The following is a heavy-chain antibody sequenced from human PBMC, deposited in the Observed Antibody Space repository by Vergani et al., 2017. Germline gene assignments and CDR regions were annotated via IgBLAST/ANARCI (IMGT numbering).Heavy chain of an antibody. J-gene: IGHJ6*02. V-gene: IGHV3-23*01. CDR1: GFTFSSYA. Sequence: EVQLLESGGGLVQPGGSLRLSCAASGFTFSSYAMSWVRQAPGKGLEWVSAISGSGGSTYYADSVKGRFTISRDNSKNTLYLQMNSLRAEDTAVYYCARDFPGRSGNIAVAATGYYGMDVWGQGTTVTVSS. CDR3: ARDFPGRSGNIAVAATGYYGMDV. CDR2: ISGSGGST. D-gene: IGHD6-19*01.